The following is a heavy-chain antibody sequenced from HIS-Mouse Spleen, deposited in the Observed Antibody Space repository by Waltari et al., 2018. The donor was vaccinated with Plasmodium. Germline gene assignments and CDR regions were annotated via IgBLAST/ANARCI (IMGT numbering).Heavy chain of an antibody. CDR3: ARVLGYKAAAGTFVEYFQH. Sequence: QVQLVQSGAEVKKPGASVKVSCKASGYTFTGYYMHWVRQAPGQGLEWMGRNNPNRCGTNYAQNFQGRVTMTRDTSISTAYMELSRLRSDDTAVYYCARVLGYKAAAGTFVEYFQHWGQGTLVTVSS. V-gene: IGHV1-2*02. J-gene: IGHJ1*01. CDR2: NNPNRCGT. D-gene: IGHD6-13*01. CDR1: GYTFTGYY.